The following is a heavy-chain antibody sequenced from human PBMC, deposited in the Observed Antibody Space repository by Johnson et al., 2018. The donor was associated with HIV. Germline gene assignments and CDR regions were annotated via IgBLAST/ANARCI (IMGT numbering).Heavy chain of an antibody. V-gene: IGHV3-33*06. J-gene: IGHJ3*02. D-gene: IGHD6-6*01. Sequence: HVQLVESGGGLVQPGGSLRLSCAASGFTFSSYAMSWVRQAPGKGLEWVAVIWYDGSNKYYADSVKGRFTVSRDNYKNTLYLQMNSLRGEDTAVYYCAKVHSSSSNGFDIWGQGTMVTVSS. CDR1: GFTFSSYA. CDR3: AKVHSSSSNGFDI. CDR2: IWYDGSNK.